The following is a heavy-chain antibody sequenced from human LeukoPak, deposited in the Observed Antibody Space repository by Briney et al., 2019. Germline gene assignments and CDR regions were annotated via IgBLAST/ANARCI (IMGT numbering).Heavy chain of an antibody. V-gene: IGHV3-11*04. CDR2: ISSDGITI. CDR3: VRTARLSDY. CDR1: GFTFSAHY. D-gene: IGHD6-6*01. Sequence: PGGSLRLSCAASGFTFSAHYMSWIRQAPGKGLEWVSYISSDGITINYADSVKGRFTVSRDNAKNPLYLQMNSLRVEDTAVYYCVRTARLSDYWGQGTLVTLSS. J-gene: IGHJ4*02.